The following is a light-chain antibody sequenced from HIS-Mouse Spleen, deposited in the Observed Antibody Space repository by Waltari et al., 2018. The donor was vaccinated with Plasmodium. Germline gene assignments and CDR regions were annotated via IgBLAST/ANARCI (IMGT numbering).Light chain of an antibody. J-gene: IGLJ2*01. CDR1: NIGSKN. CDR2: RDS. V-gene: IGLV3-9*01. CDR3: QSADSSGTYRV. Sequence: SYELTQPLSVSVALGQTARITCGGNNIGSKNVHWYQQKPGQAPVLVIYRDSNRPSGIPERFSGSNSGNTATLTISRAQAGDEADYYCQSADSSGTYRVFGGGTKLTVL.